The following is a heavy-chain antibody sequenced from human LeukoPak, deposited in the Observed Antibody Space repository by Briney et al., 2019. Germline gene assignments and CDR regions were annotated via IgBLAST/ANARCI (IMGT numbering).Heavy chain of an antibody. J-gene: IGHJ4*02. V-gene: IGHV5-51*01. D-gene: IGHD2-15*01. CDR1: GYSFTSYW. Sequence: GESLKISCKGPGYSFTSYWIGWVRQMPGKGLEWMGIIYPGDSDTRYSPSFQGQVTISADKSISTAYLQWSSLKASDTAMYYCASTTLGYCSGGSCYPVGFDYWGQGTLVTVSS. CDR2: IYPGDSDT. CDR3: ASTTLGYCSGGSCYPVGFDY.